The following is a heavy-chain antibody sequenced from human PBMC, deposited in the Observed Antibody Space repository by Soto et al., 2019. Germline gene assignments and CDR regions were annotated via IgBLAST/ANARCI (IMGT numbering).Heavy chain of an antibody. CDR2: INAGNGNT. J-gene: IGHJ5*02. CDR3: ARDSGTISILGPRINWFDP. CDR1: GYTFTSYA. Sequence: GASVKVSCKASGYTFTSYAMHWVRQAPGQRLEWMGWINAGNGNTKYSQKFQGRVTITRDTSASTAYMELSSLRSEDTAVYYCARDSGTISILGPRINWFDPRGQGTLVTVSS. V-gene: IGHV1-3*01. D-gene: IGHD2-8*01.